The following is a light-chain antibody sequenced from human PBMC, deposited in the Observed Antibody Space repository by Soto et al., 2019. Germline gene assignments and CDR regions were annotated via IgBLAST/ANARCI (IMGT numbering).Light chain of an antibody. CDR3: CSYAGTSTHTV. CDR1: SSDVGSYKL. V-gene: IGLV2-23*02. CDR2: EVS. J-gene: IGLJ7*01. Sequence: QSVLTQPASVSGSPGQSITISCTGTSSDVGSYKLVSWYQQHPGKAPKLMISEVSKRPSGISDRFSGSKSGSTASLTISGLQAEAEAYYYCCSYAGTSTHTVFGGGIQLTV.